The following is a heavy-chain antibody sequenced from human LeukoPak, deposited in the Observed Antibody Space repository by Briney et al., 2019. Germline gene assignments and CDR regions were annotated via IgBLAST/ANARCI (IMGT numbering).Heavy chain of an antibody. Sequence: SETLSLTCTVSGGSISSYYGSWIRQPPGKGLEWIGYIYYSGSTNYDPSLKSRVTISVDTSKNQFSLKLSSVTAADTAVYYCAREPTPYDAFDIWGQGTMVTVSS. CDR2: IYYSGST. J-gene: IGHJ3*02. CDR1: GGSISSYY. V-gene: IGHV4-59*01. CDR3: AREPTPYDAFDI.